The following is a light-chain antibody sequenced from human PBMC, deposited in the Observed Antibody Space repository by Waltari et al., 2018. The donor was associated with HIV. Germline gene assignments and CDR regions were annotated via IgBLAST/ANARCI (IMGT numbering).Light chain of an antibody. Sequence: SYEVTQPPSVAVSPGQTASITCSGYELGDKYTCWYQQKPGQSPLLVIYKDNKRPSGIPERFSGSSSGHTATLTISGTLPMDEADYYCQVWGSTTSGVFGRGTKLTVL. CDR3: QVWGSTTSGV. CDR2: KDN. J-gene: IGLJ2*01. V-gene: IGLV3-1*01. CDR1: ELGDKY.